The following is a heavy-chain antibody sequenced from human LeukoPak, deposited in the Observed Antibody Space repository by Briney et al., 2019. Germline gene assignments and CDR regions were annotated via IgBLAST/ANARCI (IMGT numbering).Heavy chain of an antibody. CDR3: ARGVMYYDSSGYLFDY. Sequence: GESLKISCAASGFTFSSYGMHWVRQDTGKGLEWVAILWYDGSNKYYADSVKGRFTISRDNSKNTLYLQMNSLRAEDTAVYYCARGVMYYDSSGYLFDYWSQGILVTVSS. V-gene: IGHV3-33*01. CDR1: GFTFSSYG. D-gene: IGHD3-22*01. J-gene: IGHJ4*02. CDR2: LWYDGSNK.